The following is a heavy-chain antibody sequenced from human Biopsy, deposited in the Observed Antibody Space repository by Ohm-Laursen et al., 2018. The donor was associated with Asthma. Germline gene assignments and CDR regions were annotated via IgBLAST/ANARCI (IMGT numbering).Heavy chain of an antibody. V-gene: IGHV3-30*18. D-gene: IGHD6-13*01. CDR1: GFNFHNYG. CDR2: ILFDGRKI. Sequence: SLRLSCTASGFNFHNYGMNWVRRAPGKGLEWVAQILFDGRKINYPDSVKGRFTISRDNSKNMVYLQMNSLRPEDTAVYYCAKDRVAGRSYYFDYWGQGSLVSASA. CDR3: AKDRVAGRSYYFDY. J-gene: IGHJ4*02.